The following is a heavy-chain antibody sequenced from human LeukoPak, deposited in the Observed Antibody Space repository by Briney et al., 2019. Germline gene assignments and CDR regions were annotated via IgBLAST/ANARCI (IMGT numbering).Heavy chain of an antibody. CDR2: INPSGGST. D-gene: IGHD7-27*01. J-gene: IGHJ4*02. CDR3: ARDRDANWGGWDY. CDR1: GYTFTSYH. Sequence: GASVKVSCKASGYTFTSYHMHWVRQAPGQGLEWRGIINPSGGSTSYAQKFQGRVTMTRDMSTSTVYMELSSLRSEDTAVYYCARDRDANWGGWDYWGQGTLVTVSS. V-gene: IGHV1-46*01.